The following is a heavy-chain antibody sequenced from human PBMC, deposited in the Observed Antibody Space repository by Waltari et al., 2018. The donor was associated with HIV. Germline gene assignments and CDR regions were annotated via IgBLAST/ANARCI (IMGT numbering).Heavy chain of an antibody. CDR1: GFPISDNY. CDR2: IYSGGST. J-gene: IGHJ6*02. Sequence: EVQLVESGGGLIEPGGSLRPSCEASGFPISDNYMSWVRPAPGKGLEWVSVIYSGGSTYYADSVKGRFTISRDNSKNTLSLHMNSLRAEDTAVYYCARDPRSSGYYGMDVWGQGATVTVSS. V-gene: IGHV3-53*01. CDR3: ARDPRSSGYYGMDV. D-gene: IGHD1-26*01.